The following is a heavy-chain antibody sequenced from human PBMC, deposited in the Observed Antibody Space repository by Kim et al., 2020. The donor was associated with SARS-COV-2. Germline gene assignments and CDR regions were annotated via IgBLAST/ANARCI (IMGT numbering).Heavy chain of an antibody. Sequence: SETLSLTCTVSGGSISSSSYYWGWIRQPPGKGLEWIVCIYYSGSTYYNPSLKSRVTISVDTSKNQFSLKLSSVTAADTAVYYCARHGVPGGSYFFDYWGQGTLVTVSS. V-gene: IGHV4-39*01. J-gene: IGHJ4*02. CDR3: ARHGVPGGSYFFDY. CDR1: GGSISSSSYY. CDR2: IYYSGST. D-gene: IGHD1-26*01.